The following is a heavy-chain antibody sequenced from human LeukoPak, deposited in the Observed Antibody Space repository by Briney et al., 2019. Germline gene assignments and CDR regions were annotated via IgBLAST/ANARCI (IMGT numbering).Heavy chain of an antibody. Sequence: PGGSLRLSCAASGFTFSSYGMHWVRQAPGKGLEWVAFIRYDGSNKYYADSVKGRFTISRDNSKNTLYLQMNSLRAEDTAVYYCAKDPRSGFRVGAYDAFDIWGQGTMVTVSS. V-gene: IGHV3-30*02. CDR2: IRYDGSNK. CDR1: GFTFSSYG. D-gene: IGHD1-26*01. J-gene: IGHJ3*02. CDR3: AKDPRSGFRVGAYDAFDI.